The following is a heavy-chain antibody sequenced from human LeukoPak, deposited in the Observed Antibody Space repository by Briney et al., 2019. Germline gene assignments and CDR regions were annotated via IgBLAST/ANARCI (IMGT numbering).Heavy chain of an antibody. CDR3: ARDRDAYGPPDY. D-gene: IGHD2-8*01. Sequence: PGGSLRLSCAASGFTFSSHEMIWVRQAPGNGLEWISYISESGSTTFYADSVKGRFTVSRDNAHNSLYLQMDSLRGEDTAIYYCARDRDAYGPPDYWGQGTLVTVSS. CDR1: GFTFSSHE. V-gene: IGHV3-48*03. CDR2: ISESGSTT. J-gene: IGHJ4*02.